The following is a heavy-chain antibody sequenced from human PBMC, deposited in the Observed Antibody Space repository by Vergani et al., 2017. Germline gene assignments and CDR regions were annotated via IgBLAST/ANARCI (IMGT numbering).Heavy chain of an antibody. Sequence: QVQLQQSGPGLVKPSQTLSLTCAISGDSVSSNSAAWNWIRQSPXRGLEWLGRTYYRSKWYNDYAVSVKSRITINPDTSKNQFSLQLNSVTPEDTAVYYCARGRELLWFGELSPHVYYGMDVWGQGTTVTVSS. J-gene: IGHJ6*02. CDR3: ARGRELLWFGELSPHVYYGMDV. D-gene: IGHD3-10*01. V-gene: IGHV6-1*01. CDR1: GDSVSSNSAA. CDR2: TYYRSKWYN.